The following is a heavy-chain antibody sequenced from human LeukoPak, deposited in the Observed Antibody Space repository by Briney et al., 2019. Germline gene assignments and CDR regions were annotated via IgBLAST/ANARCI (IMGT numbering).Heavy chain of an antibody. Sequence: GGSLRLSCTASGFTFGDYAMSWFRQAPGKGLEWVGFIRSKAYGGTTEYAASVKGRFTISRDDSKSIAYLQMNSLKTEDTAVYYCTRENRVDYYDSSGYYGFDYWGQGTLVTVSS. CDR3: TRENRVDYYDSSGYYGFDY. CDR1: GFTFGDYA. D-gene: IGHD3-22*01. CDR2: IRSKAYGGTT. J-gene: IGHJ4*02. V-gene: IGHV3-49*03.